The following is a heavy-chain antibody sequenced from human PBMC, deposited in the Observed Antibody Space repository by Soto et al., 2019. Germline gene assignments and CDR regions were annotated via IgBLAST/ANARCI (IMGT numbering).Heavy chain of an antibody. V-gene: IGHV2-70*01. J-gene: IGHJ6*02. CDR2: IDWDDDK. CDR1: GFSLSTSGMC. CDR3: ARMGAGYYYYGMDV. Sequence: SGPTLVNPTQTLTLTFTFSGFSLSTSGMCVSWIRQPPGKALEWLALIDWDDDKYYSTSLKTRLTISKDTSKNQVVLTMTNMDPVDTATYYCARMGAGYYYYGMDVWGQGTTVTVSS. D-gene: IGHD3-16*01.